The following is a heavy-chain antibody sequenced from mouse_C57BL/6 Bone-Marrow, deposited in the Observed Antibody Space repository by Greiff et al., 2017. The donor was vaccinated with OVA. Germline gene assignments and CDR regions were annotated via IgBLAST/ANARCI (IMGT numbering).Heavy chain of an antibody. CDR2: IRNKANGYTT. CDR3: ARSDYYGSSYFDY. CDR1: GFTFTDYY. Sequence: EVKLMESGGGLVQPGGSLILSCAASGFTFTDYYMSWVRQPPGKALEWLGFIRNKANGYTTEYSASVKGRFTISRDNSQSILYLQMNALRAEDSATYYCARSDYYGSSYFDYWGQGTTLTVSS. D-gene: IGHD1-1*01. V-gene: IGHV7-3*01. J-gene: IGHJ2*01.